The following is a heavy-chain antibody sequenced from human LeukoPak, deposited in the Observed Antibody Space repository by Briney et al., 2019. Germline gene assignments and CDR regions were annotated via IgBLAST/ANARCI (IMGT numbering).Heavy chain of an antibody. CDR1: GFTVSSNY. V-gene: IGHV3-66*01. CDR2: IYSGGST. J-gene: IGHJ6*02. Sequence: QTGGSLRLSCAASGFTVSSNYMSWVRQAPGKGLEWVSVIYSGGSTYYGDSVKGRFTISRDNSKNTLYLQMNSLRAEDTAVYYCARARRWLRSTYYYYGMDVWGQGTTVTVSS. D-gene: IGHD5-12*01. CDR3: ARARRWLRSTYYYYGMDV.